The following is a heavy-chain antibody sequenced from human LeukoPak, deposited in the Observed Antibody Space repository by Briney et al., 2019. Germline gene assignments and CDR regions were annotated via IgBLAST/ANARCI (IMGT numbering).Heavy chain of an antibody. J-gene: IGHJ4*02. V-gene: IGHV1-3*01. CDR3: ARAAHIVVVPAAPGRY. CDR2: INAGNGNT. Sequence: ASVKVSCKASGYTFTSYAMHWVRQAPGQRLEWMGRINAGNGNTKYSQKFQGRVTITRDTSASTAYMELSSLRSEDTAVYYCARAAHIVVVPAAPGRYWGQGTLVTVSS. CDR1: GYTFTSYA. D-gene: IGHD2-2*01.